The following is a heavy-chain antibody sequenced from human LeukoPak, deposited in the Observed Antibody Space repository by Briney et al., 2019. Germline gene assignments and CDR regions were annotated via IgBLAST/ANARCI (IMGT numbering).Heavy chain of an antibody. CDR3: ARSRDYGDYVDY. Sequence: SETLSLTCTVSGGSISSYYWNWIRQPPGKGLEWIGYIYYSGSTNYNPSLKSRVTISVDTSKTHFSLKLSSVTAADTAVYYCARSRDYGDYVDYWGQGTLVTVSS. D-gene: IGHD4-17*01. CDR1: GGSISSYY. V-gene: IGHV4-59*08. J-gene: IGHJ4*02. CDR2: IYYSGST.